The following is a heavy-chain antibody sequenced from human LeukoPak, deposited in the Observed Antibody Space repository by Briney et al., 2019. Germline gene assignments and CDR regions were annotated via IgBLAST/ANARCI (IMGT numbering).Heavy chain of an antibody. CDR3: ARGLDSSSWSYWHYFDY. D-gene: IGHD6-13*01. CDR1: GCTFSSYW. CDR2: IKQDGSEK. J-gene: IGHJ4*02. V-gene: IGHV3-7*01. Sequence: PGGSLRLSCAASGCTFSSYWMSWVRQAPGKGLEWVANIKQDGSEKYYVDSVKGRFTISRDNAKNSLYLQMNILRAEETGVYYCARGLDSSSWSYWHYFDYWGQGTLVTVSS.